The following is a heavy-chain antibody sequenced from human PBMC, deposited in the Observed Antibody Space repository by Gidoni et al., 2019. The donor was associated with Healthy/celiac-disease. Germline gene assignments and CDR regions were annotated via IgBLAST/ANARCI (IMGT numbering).Heavy chain of an antibody. Sequence: QMQLVQSGPEVKKPGTSVKVSCKASGFTLTSSAVQWVRQARGQRLEWIGWIVVGSGTTNYAQKCQERVTITRDMSTSTAYMELSSLRSEDTAVYYCAADFLGSDYDCWSGYLYWGQGTLVTVSS. CDR1: GFTLTSSA. D-gene: IGHD3-3*01. CDR3: AADFLGSDYDCWSGYLY. V-gene: IGHV1-58*01. J-gene: IGHJ4*02. CDR2: IVVGSGTT.